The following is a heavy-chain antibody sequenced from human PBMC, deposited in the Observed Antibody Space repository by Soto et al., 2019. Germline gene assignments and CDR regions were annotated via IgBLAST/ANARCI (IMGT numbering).Heavy chain of an antibody. CDR1: GGSISSGGYY. Sequence: QVQLQESGPGLVKPSQTLSLTCTVSGGSISSGGYYWSWIRQHPGKGLEWIGYIYYSGSTYYNPSLKSRVTISVDTSKNQFSLKLSSVTAADTAVYYCARGPPRGEWLLVGWFDPWGQGTLVTVSS. D-gene: IGHD3-3*01. V-gene: IGHV4-31*03. CDR3: ARGPPRGEWLLVGWFDP. CDR2: IYYSGST. J-gene: IGHJ5*02.